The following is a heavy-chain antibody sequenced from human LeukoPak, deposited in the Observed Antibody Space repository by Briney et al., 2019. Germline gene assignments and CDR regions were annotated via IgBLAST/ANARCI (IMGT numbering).Heavy chain of an antibody. CDR1: GVSISSGSYY. CDR3: ARVRRMVRGVIPYDY. CDR2: IYYSGST. V-gene: IGHV4-39*01. D-gene: IGHD3-10*01. Sequence: SETLSLTCAVSGVSISSGSYYWGWIRQPPGKGLEWIGSIYYSGSTYYNPSLKSRVTISMDTSKNQFSLKLSSVTAADTAVYYCARVRRMVRGVIPYDYWGQGTLVTVSS. J-gene: IGHJ4*02.